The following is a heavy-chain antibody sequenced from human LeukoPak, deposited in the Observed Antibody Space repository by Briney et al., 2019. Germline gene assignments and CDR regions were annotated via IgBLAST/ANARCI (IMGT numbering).Heavy chain of an antibody. CDR3: AKDHTFWSGYYNDAFDI. CDR2: ISSSSSYI. D-gene: IGHD3-3*01. Sequence: GGSLRLSCAASGFTFSSYSMNWVRQAPGKGLEWVSSISSSSSYIYYADSVKGRFTISRDNSKNTLYLQMNSLRAEDTAVYYCAKDHTFWSGYYNDAFDIWGQGTMVTVSS. CDR1: GFTFSSYS. V-gene: IGHV3-21*01. J-gene: IGHJ3*02.